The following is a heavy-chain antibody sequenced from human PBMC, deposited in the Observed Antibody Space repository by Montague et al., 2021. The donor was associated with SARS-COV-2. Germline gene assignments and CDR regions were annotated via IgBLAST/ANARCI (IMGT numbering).Heavy chain of an antibody. CDR2: IFYSGST. CDR3: AKASRGYGGDFDS. CDR1: GDSVNRNY. V-gene: IGHV4-59*02. J-gene: IGHJ4*02. D-gene: IGHD4-23*01. Sequence: SETLSLTCSVSGDSVNRNYWSWVRQPPGKGLEWLEYIFYSGSTYNPSLTSRVTMSLDTSKNHFSLDLISVSAADTAVYYCAKASRGYGGDFDSWGQGTLVIVSS.